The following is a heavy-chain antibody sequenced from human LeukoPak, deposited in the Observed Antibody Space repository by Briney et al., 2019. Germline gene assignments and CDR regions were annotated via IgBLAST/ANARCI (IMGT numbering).Heavy chain of an antibody. CDR1: GYSLTSFS. CDR2: FYPGDSDT. CDR3: ARHCSSTSCVPFDY. D-gene: IGHD2-2*01. Sequence: GESLKISCKGSGYSLTSFSIGWVRQMPGKGLGWMGIFYPGDSDTRYSPSFQGPVTISADKSSSNSYNQWSSLKASDTAMYYCARHCSSTSCVPFDYWGQGTLVTVSS. V-gene: IGHV5-51*01. J-gene: IGHJ4*02.